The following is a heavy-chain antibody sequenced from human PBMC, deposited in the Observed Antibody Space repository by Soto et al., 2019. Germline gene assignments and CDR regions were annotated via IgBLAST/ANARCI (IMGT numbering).Heavy chain of an antibody. J-gene: IGHJ4*02. Sequence: GGSLRLSCAASGFTFSSYSMNWVRQAPGKGLEWVSSISSSSSYIYYADSVKGRFTISRDNAKNSLYLQMNSLRAEDTAVYFCARSPGRDGYNHFDYWGQGALVTVSS. CDR3: ARSPGRDGYNHFDY. V-gene: IGHV3-21*06. CDR1: GFTFSSYS. D-gene: IGHD5-12*01. CDR2: ISSSSSYI.